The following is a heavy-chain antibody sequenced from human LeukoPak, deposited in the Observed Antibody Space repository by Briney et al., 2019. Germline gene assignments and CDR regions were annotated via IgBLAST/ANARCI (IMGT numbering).Heavy chain of an antibody. Sequence: NPGGSLRLSCAASGFTFSSYSMNWVHQAPGKGLEWVSSISSSSSYIYYADSVKGRFTISRDNAKNSLYLQMNSLRAEDTAVYYCARARLDFWSGEALDIWGQGTMVTVSS. V-gene: IGHV3-21*01. CDR2: ISSSSSYI. D-gene: IGHD3-3*01. CDR3: ARARLDFWSGEALDI. CDR1: GFTFSSYS. J-gene: IGHJ3*02.